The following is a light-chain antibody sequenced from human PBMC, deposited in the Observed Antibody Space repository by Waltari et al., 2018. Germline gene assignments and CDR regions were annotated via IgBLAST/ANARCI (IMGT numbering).Light chain of an antibody. V-gene: IGKV3-15*01. CDR2: GAS. CDR3: QQYNDWPPVYT. Sequence: EIVMTQSPATMSVSPGERATLSCRASQSISSNLAWYQKKAGQAPRLLVYGASTRAPGIPARFSGSGSGTEFTLTISSMQSEDFAVYYCQQYNDWPPVYTFGQGTKLEIK. J-gene: IGKJ2*01. CDR1: QSISSN.